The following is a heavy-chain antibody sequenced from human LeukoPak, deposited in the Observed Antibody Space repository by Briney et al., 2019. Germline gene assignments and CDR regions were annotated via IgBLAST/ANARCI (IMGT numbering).Heavy chain of an antibody. Sequence: GGSLRLSCAASGFTFSSTSMSWVRQAPGKGLEWVAVTVGGGVGTYYADSVKGRSTISRDNSNNTLYLQMNSLRAEGTAVYYCAKLTTSWGQGTLVTVSS. CDR3: AKLTTS. CDR2: TVGGGVGT. V-gene: IGHV3-23*01. CDR1: GFTFSSTS. D-gene: IGHD4-11*01. J-gene: IGHJ4*02.